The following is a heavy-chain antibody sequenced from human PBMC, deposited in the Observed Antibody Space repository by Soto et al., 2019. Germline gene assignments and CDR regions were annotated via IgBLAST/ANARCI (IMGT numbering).Heavy chain of an antibody. CDR3: ARAWAVPGSHWGD. D-gene: IGHD6-19*01. CDR1: GDSMNPYY. Sequence: QVQLQESGPGLVKPSETLSLTCTVSGDSMNPYYWSWIRQPPGKGLEWIGYIYFSGSTNFNPSLKSQVTLSLDTSKRQFFLKLTSVTAADTAVYYCARAWAVPGSHWGDWGRGTLVTVSS. J-gene: IGHJ4*02. CDR2: IYFSGST. V-gene: IGHV4-59*01.